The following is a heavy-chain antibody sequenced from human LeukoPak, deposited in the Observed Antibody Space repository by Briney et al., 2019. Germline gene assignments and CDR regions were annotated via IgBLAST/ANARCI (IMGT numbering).Heavy chain of an antibody. Sequence: PSETLSLTCTVSGGSISSYYWSWVRQAPGKGLEWVSAISGSGGSTYYADSVKGRFTISRDNSKNTLYLQMNSLRAEDTAVYYCANLGGSYYLQSDPWGQGTLVTVSS. D-gene: IGHD1-26*01. J-gene: IGHJ5*02. V-gene: IGHV3-23*01. CDR3: ANLGGSYYLQSDP. CDR1: GGSISSYY. CDR2: ISGSGGST.